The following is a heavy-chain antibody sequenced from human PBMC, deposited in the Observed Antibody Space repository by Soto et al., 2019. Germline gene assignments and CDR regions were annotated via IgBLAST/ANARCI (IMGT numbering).Heavy chain of an antibody. CDR1: GGTFSSYA. CDR2: IIPIFGTA. Sequence: LVKVSCKASGGTFSSYAISWVRQAPGQGLEWMGGIIPIFGTANYAQKFQGRVTITADESTSTAYMELSSLRSEDTAVYYCARGTEYYYDSSGYLDYWGQGTLVTV. V-gene: IGHV1-69*13. J-gene: IGHJ4*02. D-gene: IGHD3-22*01. CDR3: ARGTEYYYDSSGYLDY.